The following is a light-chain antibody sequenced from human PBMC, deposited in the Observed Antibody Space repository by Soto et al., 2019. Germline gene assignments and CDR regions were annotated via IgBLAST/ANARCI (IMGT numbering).Light chain of an antibody. CDR2: GAS. V-gene: IGKV3-15*01. CDR1: QSVSSN. J-gene: IGKJ4*01. CDR3: QQYNNWPPLT. Sequence: EIVLTQSPATLSLSPGERATLSFSASQSVSSNLAWYQQKPGQAPRLLIYGASTRATGIPARFSGSGSETEFTLTISSLQSEDSAVYYCQQYNNWPPLTFGGGTKVDIK.